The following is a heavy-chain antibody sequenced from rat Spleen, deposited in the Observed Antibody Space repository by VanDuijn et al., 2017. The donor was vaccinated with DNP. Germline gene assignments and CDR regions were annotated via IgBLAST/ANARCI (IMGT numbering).Heavy chain of an antibody. CDR3: VRSPETTYIYFPWAY. J-gene: IGHJ3*01. Sequence: QVQLKESGPGLVQPSQTLSLTCTVAGFSLTSNNVHWVRQPPGKGLEWMGVIWNTGGTRYNSILKSRLSISKDTSKSQVFLKMNSLQTEDTATYYCVRSPETTYIYFPWAYWGQGTLVTVSS. V-gene: IGHV2-41*01. CDR1: GFSLTSNN. D-gene: IGHD1-2*01. CDR2: IWNTGGT.